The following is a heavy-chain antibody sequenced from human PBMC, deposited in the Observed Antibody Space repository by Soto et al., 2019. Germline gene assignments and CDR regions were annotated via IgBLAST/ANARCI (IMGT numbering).Heavy chain of an antibody. V-gene: IGHV4-59*01. CDR2: IYYSGST. J-gene: IGHJ4*02. CDR1: GGSISSYY. Sequence: PSETLSLTCTVSGGSISSYYWSWIRQPPGKGLEWIGYIYYSGSTNYNPSLKSRVTISVDTSKNQFSLKLSSVTAADTAVYYCARDLGYYDSSGYNYFDYWGQGTLVTVSS. CDR3: ARDLGYYDSSGYNYFDY. D-gene: IGHD3-22*01.